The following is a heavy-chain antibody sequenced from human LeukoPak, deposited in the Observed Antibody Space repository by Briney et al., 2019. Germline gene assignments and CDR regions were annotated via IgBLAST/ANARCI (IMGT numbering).Heavy chain of an antibody. V-gene: IGHV1-46*01. Sequence: ASVKVSCKASGYTFTSYYMHWVRQAPGQGLEWMGIINPSGGSTSYAQKFQGRVTMTRDTSTRTVYMELSSLRSEDTAVYYCARGISYCGGDCADWFDPWGQGTLVTVSS. CDR2: INPSGGST. CDR1: GYTFTSYY. CDR3: ARGISYCGGDCADWFDP. J-gene: IGHJ5*02. D-gene: IGHD2-21*02.